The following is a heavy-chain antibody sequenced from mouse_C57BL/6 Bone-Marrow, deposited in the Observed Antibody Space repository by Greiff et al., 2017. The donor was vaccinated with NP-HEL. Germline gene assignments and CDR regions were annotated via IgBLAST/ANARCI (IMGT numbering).Heavy chain of an antibody. V-gene: IGHV1-64*01. D-gene: IGHD1-1*01. Sequence: QVQLQQPGAELVKPGASVKLSFKASGYTFTSYWMHWVKQRPGQGLEWIGMIHPNSGSTNYNEKFKSKATLTVDKSSSTAYMQLSSLTSEDSAVYYCARGGGSSAWFAYWGQGTLVTVSA. CDR3: ARGGGSSAWFAY. J-gene: IGHJ3*01. CDR2: IHPNSGST. CDR1: GYTFTSYW.